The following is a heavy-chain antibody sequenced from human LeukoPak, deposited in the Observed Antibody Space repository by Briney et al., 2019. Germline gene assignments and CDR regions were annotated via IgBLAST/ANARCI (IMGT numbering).Heavy chain of an antibody. Sequence: ASVKVSCKASGGTFSSYAISWVRQAPGQGLEWMGRIIPILGIANYAQKFQGRVTITADKSTSTAYMELSSLSSEDTAVYYCARDLRLGQTSSDYWGQGTLVTVSS. CDR3: ARDLRLGQTSSDY. CDR1: GGTFSSYA. D-gene: IGHD3-16*01. CDR2: IIPILGIA. J-gene: IGHJ4*02. V-gene: IGHV1-69*04.